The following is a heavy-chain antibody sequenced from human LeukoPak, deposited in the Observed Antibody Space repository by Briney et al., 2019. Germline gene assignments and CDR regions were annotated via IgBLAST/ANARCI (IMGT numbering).Heavy chain of an antibody. CDR1: GFTFSSYA. CDR3: AKPKAGYCSGGSCYYDY. Sequence: GGSLRLSCAASGFTFSSYAMTWVRQAPGKRLEWVSAISGSGGSTYYADSVKGRFTISRDNSKNTLYLQMNSLRAEDTAVYYCAKPKAGYCSGGSCYYDYWGQGTLVTVSS. D-gene: IGHD2-15*01. J-gene: IGHJ4*02. V-gene: IGHV3-23*01. CDR2: ISGSGGST.